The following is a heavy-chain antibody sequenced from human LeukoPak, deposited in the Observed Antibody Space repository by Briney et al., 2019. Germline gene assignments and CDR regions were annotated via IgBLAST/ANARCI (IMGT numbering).Heavy chain of an antibody. CDR2: IFSGGST. CDR3: ARASPGEGSAFDI. Sequence: VSLRLSCAASGCTFSSNYMSCFRQSPGWGLEWFSVIFSGGSTYYTDSVKGRFTISRDNSKNTLYLQMNSLRAEDTAVYYCARASPGEGSAFDIWGQGTMVTVSS. J-gene: IGHJ3*02. V-gene: IGHV3-66*01. CDR1: GCTFSSNY.